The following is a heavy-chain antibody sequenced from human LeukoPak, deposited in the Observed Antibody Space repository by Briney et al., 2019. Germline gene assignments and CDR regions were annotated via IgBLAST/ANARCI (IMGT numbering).Heavy chain of an antibody. CDR1: GYTFTSYD. Sequence: GASVKVSCEASGYTFTSYDINWVRQATGQGLEWMGWMNPNSGNTGYAQKFQGRVTITRNTSISTAYMELSSLRSEDTAVYYCARAENGDLFDYWGQGTLVTVSS. CDR3: ARAENGDLFDY. D-gene: IGHD4-17*01. J-gene: IGHJ4*02. CDR2: MNPNSGNT. V-gene: IGHV1-8*03.